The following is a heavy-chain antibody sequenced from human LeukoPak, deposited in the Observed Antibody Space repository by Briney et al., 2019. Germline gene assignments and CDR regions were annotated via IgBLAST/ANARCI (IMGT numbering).Heavy chain of an antibody. V-gene: IGHV3-9*01. J-gene: IGHJ6*02. CDR3: AKDVDTAMVTGGMDV. CDR2: ISGNSGSI. Sequence: GGSLRLSCAASGFTFVDYAMHWVREAPGEGLGWVSGISGNSGSIGYAESVKGRFTISRDNAKNSLYLQMNSLRAEDTALYYCAKDVDTAMVTGGMDVWGQGTTVTVSS. D-gene: IGHD5-18*01. CDR1: GFTFVDYA.